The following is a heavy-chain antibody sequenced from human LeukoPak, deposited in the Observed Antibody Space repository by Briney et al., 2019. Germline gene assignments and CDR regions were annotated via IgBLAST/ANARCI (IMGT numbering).Heavy chain of an antibody. Sequence: GGSLRLSCAASGFTFNDYAMHWVRQAPGRGLEWVAPISYDGNNRYYADSVKGRFTISRDNSKSTLYLHMNSLRGEDTAIYSCARAPYRSGWYYFDFWGQGTLVTVSS. D-gene: IGHD6-19*01. V-gene: IGHV3-30-3*01. J-gene: IGHJ4*02. CDR1: GFTFNDYA. CDR3: ARAPYRSGWYYFDF. CDR2: ISYDGNNR.